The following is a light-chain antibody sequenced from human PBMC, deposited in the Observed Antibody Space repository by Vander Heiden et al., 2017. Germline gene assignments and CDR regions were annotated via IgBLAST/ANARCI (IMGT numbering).Light chain of an antibody. J-gene: IGKJ1*01. CDR1: QSISSY. Sequence: DVQLTPSPSSLSASVGDRVTITCRASQSISSYLNWYQQKPGKAPKLLIYDASSLESGVPSRFSGSGSGTDFTLTISSLQPEDFATYYCQQSYSHLWTFGQGTKVEIK. V-gene: IGKV1-39*01. CDR3: QQSYSHLWT. CDR2: DAS.